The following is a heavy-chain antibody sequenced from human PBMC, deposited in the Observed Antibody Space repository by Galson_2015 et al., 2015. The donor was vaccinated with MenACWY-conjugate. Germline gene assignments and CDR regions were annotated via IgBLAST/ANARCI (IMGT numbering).Heavy chain of an antibody. D-gene: IGHD6-6*01. Sequence: SLRLSCAASGFTFSSYAMSWVRQAPGKGLEWVSAISGSGGSTYYADSVKGRFTISRDNPKNTLYLQMNSLRAEDTAVYYCAREPNVALRSSYYFDYWGQGTLVTVSS. CDR2: ISGSGGST. CDR3: AREPNVALRSSYYFDY. V-gene: IGHV3-23*01. J-gene: IGHJ4*02. CDR1: GFTFSSYA.